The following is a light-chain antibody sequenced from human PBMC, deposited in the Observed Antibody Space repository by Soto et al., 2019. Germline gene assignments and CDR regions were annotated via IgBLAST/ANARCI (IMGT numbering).Light chain of an antibody. CDR3: QQSYSSPPT. CDR1: QSISNH. J-gene: IGKJ1*01. Sequence: DVGISRSPCSLSASVEDRVIITCRASQSISNHLNWYQQKPGKAPKLLIFAASSLQSGVPSRFSGSRSGPDFTLTISSLQPEDFATYYCQQSYSSPPTFGQGTKVDIK. V-gene: IGKV1-39*01. CDR2: AAS.